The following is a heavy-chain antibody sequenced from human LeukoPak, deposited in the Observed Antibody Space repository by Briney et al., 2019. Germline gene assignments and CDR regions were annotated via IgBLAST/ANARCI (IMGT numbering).Heavy chain of an antibody. Sequence: SETLSLTCAVYGGSFSGCYWSWIRQPPGKGLEWIGEINHSGSTNYNPSLKSRVTISVDTSKNQFSLKLSSVTAADTAVYYCARTSGWFYYFDYWGQGTLVTVSS. CDR2: INHSGST. D-gene: IGHD6-19*01. J-gene: IGHJ4*02. V-gene: IGHV4-34*01. CDR3: ARTSGWFYYFDY. CDR1: GGSFSGCY.